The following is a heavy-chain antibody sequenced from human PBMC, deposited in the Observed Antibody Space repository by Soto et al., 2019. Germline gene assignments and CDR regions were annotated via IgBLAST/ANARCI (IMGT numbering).Heavy chain of an antibody. CDR3: ARSIAAAGYYYMDV. V-gene: IGHV2-70*11. CDR2: IDWDDDK. J-gene: IGHJ6*03. Sequence: SGPTLVNPTQTLTLTCTFSGFSLSTSGMCVSWIRQPPGKALEWLARIDWDDDKYYSTSLKTRLTISKDTSKNQVVLTMTNMEPVDTATYYCARSIAAAGYYYMDVWGKGTTVPVSS. CDR1: GFSLSTSGMC. D-gene: IGHD6-13*01.